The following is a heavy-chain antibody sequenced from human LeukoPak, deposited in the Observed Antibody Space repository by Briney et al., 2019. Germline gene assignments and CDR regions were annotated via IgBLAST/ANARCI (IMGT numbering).Heavy chain of an antibody. J-gene: IGHJ4*02. D-gene: IGHD6-19*01. V-gene: IGHV4-39*07. Sequence: SETLSLTCTVSGGSISSGGYYWSWIRQPPGKGLEWIGSIYHSGSTYYNPSLKSRVTISVDTSKNQFSLKLSSVTAADTAVYYCARDGSVAGTDYWGQGTLVTVSS. CDR1: GGSISSGGYY. CDR2: IYHSGST. CDR3: ARDGSVAGTDY.